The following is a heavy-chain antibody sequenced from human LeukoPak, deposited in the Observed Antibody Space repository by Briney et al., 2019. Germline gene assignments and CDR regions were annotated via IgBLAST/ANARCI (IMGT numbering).Heavy chain of an antibody. J-gene: IGHJ4*02. CDR2: IKQDGSEK. CDR1: GFTFSTYW. CDR3: ARGRGYSYGVFFDY. D-gene: IGHD5-18*01. Sequence: PGGSLRLSCAVSGFTFSTYWMSWVRQAPGKGLEWVANIKQDGSEKSYVESVKGRLTISRDNAKNSLYLEMNSLRAEDTAVYYCARGRGYSYGVFFDYWGQGTLVTVSS. V-gene: IGHV3-7*01.